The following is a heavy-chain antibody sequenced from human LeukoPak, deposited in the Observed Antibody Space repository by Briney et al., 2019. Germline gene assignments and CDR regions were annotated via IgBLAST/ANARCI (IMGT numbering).Heavy chain of an antibody. D-gene: IGHD2-8*01. CDR3: TTGVLDRGKPPF. CDR2: IKSKTDGGTT. Sequence: GGSLRLSCAVSAFTFSNAWMSWVRQAPGKGLEWVGRIKSKTDGGTTDYAAPVKGRFTISRDDSKNTLYLQMNSLKTGDTAVYYCTTGVLDRGKPPFWGQGTLVTVSS. CDR1: AFTFSNAW. V-gene: IGHV3-15*01. J-gene: IGHJ4*02.